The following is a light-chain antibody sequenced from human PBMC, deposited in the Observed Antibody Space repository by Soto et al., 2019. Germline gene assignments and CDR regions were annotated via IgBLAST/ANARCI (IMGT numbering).Light chain of an antibody. CDR3: QTWGTGSGV. V-gene: IGLV4-69*01. CDR1: SGHSSYG. CDR2: LNSDGSH. J-gene: IGLJ2*01. Sequence: QLVLTQSPSASASLGASVKLTCTLSSGHSSYGIAWHQQQPEKGPRYLMKLNSDGSHSKGDGLPDRFSGSSSGAERYLTISSLQSEDEADYYCQTWGTGSGVFGGGTKLTVL.